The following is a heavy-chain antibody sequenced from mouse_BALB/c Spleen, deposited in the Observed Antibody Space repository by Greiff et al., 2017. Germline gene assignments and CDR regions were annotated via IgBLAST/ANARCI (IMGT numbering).Heavy chain of an antibody. CDR3: VRDLY. J-gene: IGHJ3*01. CDR1: GFSLTSYD. V-gene: IGHV2-9-2*01. Sequence: VMLVESGPGLVAPSQSLSITCTVSGFSLTSYDISWIRQPPGKGLEWLGVIWTGGGTNYNSAFMSRLSISKDNSKSQVFLKMNSLQTDDTAIYYCVRDLYWGQGTLVTVSA. CDR2: IWTGGGT.